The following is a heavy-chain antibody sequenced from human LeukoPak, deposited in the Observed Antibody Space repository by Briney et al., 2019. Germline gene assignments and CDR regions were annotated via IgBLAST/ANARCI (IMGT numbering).Heavy chain of an antibody. CDR1: GGSISRYY. J-gene: IGHJ4*02. Sequence: PSETLSLTCTVSGGSISRYYWSWIRQPAGKGLEWIGRIYTRGSTNYNPSLKSRVTMSVDTSKNQFSLKLSSVTAADTAVYYCAGEGHYYDSRGYYYGGEDYWGQGTLVTVSS. CDR3: AGEGHYYDSRGYYYGGEDY. V-gene: IGHV4-4*07. D-gene: IGHD3-22*01. CDR2: IYTRGST.